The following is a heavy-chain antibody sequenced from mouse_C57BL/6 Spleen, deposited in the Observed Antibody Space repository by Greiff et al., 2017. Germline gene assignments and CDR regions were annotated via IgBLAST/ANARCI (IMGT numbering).Heavy chain of an antibody. J-gene: IGHJ4*01. V-gene: IGHV1-39*01. CDR2: INPNYGTT. CDR3: ARPYYYGSSSYAMDY. Sequence: EVQLQESGPELVKPGASVKISCKASGYSFTDYNMNWVKQSNGKSLEWIGVINPNYGTTNYNQKFKGKATLTVDQSSSTAYMQLNSLTSEDSAVYYCARPYYYGSSSYAMDYWGQGTSVTVSS. CDR1: GYSFTDYN. D-gene: IGHD1-1*01.